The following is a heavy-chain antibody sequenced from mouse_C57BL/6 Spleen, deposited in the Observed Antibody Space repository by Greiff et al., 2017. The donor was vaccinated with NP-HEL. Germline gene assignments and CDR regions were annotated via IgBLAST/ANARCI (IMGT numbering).Heavy chain of an antibody. V-gene: IGHV1-64*01. CDR1: GYTFTSYW. J-gene: IGHJ3*01. CDR2: IHPNSGST. CDR3: AREGVRSGFAY. Sequence: QVQLQQPGAELVKPGASVKLSCNASGYTFTSYWMHWVKQRPGQGLEWIGMIHPNSGSTNYNQPFKSKATLTVDKSSSSAYMQLSSMTSEDSAVYYGAREGVRSGFAYWGQGTLVTVSA.